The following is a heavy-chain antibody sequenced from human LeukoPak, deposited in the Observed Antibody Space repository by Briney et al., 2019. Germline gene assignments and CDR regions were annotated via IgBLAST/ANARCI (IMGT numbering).Heavy chain of an antibody. CDR3: ARDLDIVGVPAAMFY. Sequence: GGSLRLSCAASGFTFSTYSMNWVRQAPGKGLEWVSSIGSRSTYTYYADSVKGRFTISGDNAKNSLYLQMNSLRAEDTAVYYCARDLDIVGVPAAMFYWGQGTLVTVSS. V-gene: IGHV3-21*01. CDR2: IGSRSTYT. J-gene: IGHJ4*02. D-gene: IGHD2-2*03. CDR1: GFTFSTYS.